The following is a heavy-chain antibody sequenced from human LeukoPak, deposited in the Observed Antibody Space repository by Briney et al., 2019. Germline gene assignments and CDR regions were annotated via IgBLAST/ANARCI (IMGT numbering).Heavy chain of an antibody. V-gene: IGHV4-4*09. CDR2: IYTSGST. Sequence: SETLSLTCTVSGGSISSYYWSWIRQPPGKGLEWIGYIYTSGSTNYNPSLKSRVTISVDTSKNQFSLKLSSVTAADTAVYYCARFPPAAGPYYYYYMDVWGKGTTVTVSS. CDR3: ARFPPAAGPYYYYYMDV. D-gene: IGHD2-15*01. J-gene: IGHJ6*03. CDR1: GGSISSYY.